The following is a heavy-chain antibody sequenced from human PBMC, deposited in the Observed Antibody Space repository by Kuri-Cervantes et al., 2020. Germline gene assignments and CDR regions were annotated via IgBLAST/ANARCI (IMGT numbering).Heavy chain of an antibody. CDR1: GFTFDDYA. CDR3: AKATYYYDSSGYPLD. J-gene: IGHJ4*02. Sequence: LKISCSASGFTFDDYAMHWGRPAPGKGLEWVSGISWNSGSIGYADSVKGRFTISRDNAKNSLYLQMNSLRAEDTALYYCAKATYYYDSSGYPLDWGQGTLVTVSS. CDR2: ISWNSGSI. V-gene: IGHV3-9*01. D-gene: IGHD3-22*01.